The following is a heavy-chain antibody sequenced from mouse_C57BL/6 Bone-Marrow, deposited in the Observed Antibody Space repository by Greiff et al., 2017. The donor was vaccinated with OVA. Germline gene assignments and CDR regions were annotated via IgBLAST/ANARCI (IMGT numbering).Heavy chain of an antibody. D-gene: IGHD2-1*01. CDR3: ARPLYGNYLHWYFDV. V-gene: IGHV1-52*01. CDR2: IDPSDSET. Sequence: QVQLQQPGAELVRPGSSVKLSCKASGYTFTSYWMHWVKQRPIQGLEWIGNIDPSDSETHYNQKFKDKATLTVDTSSSTAYMQLSSLTSEDSAVYYCARPLYGNYLHWYFDVWGTGTTVTVSS. J-gene: IGHJ1*03. CDR1: GYTFTSYW.